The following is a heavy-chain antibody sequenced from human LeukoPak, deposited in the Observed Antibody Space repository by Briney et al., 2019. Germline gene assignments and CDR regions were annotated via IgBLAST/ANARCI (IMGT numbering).Heavy chain of an antibody. D-gene: IGHD5-12*01. CDR1: GFPFHNYW. CDR3: VRDGGVSGYDLLDY. J-gene: IGHJ4*02. V-gene: IGHV3-7*01. CDR2: ANQDGSEA. Sequence: GGSLRLSCAASGFPFHNYWMTWVRQAPGKGLEWGAKANQDGSEAHYADSVKARFTISRDNAKSSVSLQMNSLRAEDTAVYYCVRDGGVSGYDLLDYWGQGTLVTVSS.